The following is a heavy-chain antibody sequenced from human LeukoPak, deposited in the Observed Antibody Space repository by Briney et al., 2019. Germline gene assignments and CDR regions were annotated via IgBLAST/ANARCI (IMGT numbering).Heavy chain of an antibody. CDR3: AKISRSSWTQYYFDY. J-gene: IGHJ4*02. V-gene: IGHV3-30*02. Sequence: PGGSLRLSCAASGFTFSSYGMDWVRQAPGKGLEWVAFIRYDGSNNYYADSVKGRFTISRENSKNTLYLQMNSLRAEDTAVYYCAKISRSSWTQYYFDYWGQGTLVTVSS. D-gene: IGHD6-13*01. CDR2: IRYDGSNN. CDR1: GFTFSSYG.